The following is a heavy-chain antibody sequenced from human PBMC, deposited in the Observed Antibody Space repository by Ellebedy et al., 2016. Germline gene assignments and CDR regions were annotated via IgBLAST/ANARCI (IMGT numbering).Heavy chain of an antibody. V-gene: IGHV4-39*01. CDR1: GGSISSSSYY. D-gene: IGHD3-22*01. CDR2: IYYSGST. Sequence: SETLSLXCTVSGGSISSSSYYWGWIRQPPGKGLEWIGSIYYSGSTYYNPSLKSRVTISVDTSKNQFSLKLSSVTAADTSVYYCARHSTYYYDSSGYSSDYWGQGTLVTVSS. CDR3: ARHSTYYYDSSGYSSDY. J-gene: IGHJ4*02.